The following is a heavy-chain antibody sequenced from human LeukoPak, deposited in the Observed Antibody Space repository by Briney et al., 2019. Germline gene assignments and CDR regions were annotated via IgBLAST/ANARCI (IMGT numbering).Heavy chain of an antibody. CDR3: TRVDYYYNGMDV. Sequence: GGSLRLSCAASRFAFSSYWMHWVRHVPEKGLVWVSHINNDGGSTSYADPVKGRFTISRDNAKNTLFLQMNSLRAEDTGVYYCTRVDYYYNGMDVWGQGTTVTVSS. CDR2: INNDGGST. J-gene: IGHJ6*02. V-gene: IGHV3-74*01. CDR1: RFAFSSYW.